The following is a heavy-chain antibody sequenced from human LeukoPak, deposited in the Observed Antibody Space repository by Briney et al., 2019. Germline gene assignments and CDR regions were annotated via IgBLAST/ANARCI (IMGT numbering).Heavy chain of an antibody. D-gene: IGHD3-10*01. CDR3: AVLYYYGSGMDRHNWFDP. CDR1: GFTFSSYS. J-gene: IGHJ5*02. CDR2: ISSSSSYI. V-gene: IGHV3-21*01. Sequence: PGGSLRLSCAASGFTFSSYSMNWVRQAPGKGLEWVSSISSSSSYIYYADSVKGRFTISRDNAKNSLYLQMNSLRAEDTAVYYCAVLYYYGSGMDRHNWFDPWGQGTLVTVSS.